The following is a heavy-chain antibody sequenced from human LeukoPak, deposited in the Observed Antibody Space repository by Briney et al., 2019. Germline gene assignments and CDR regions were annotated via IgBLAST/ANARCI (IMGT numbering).Heavy chain of an antibody. Sequence: ASVKVSCIASGSTFTIYDINWVRQATGQGLEWMGWMNPNSGHTGYAQKFQGRVTITRNTSISTAYMELSSLRSEDTAVYYCARGSYYYDSSGYYEGAHYYYMDVWGKGTTVTVSS. V-gene: IGHV1-8*01. D-gene: IGHD3-22*01. CDR1: GSTFTIYD. CDR2: MNPNSGHT. J-gene: IGHJ6*03. CDR3: ARGSYYYDSSGYYEGAHYYYMDV.